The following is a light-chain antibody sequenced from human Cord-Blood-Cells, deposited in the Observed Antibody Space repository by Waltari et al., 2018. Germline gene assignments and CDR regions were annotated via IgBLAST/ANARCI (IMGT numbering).Light chain of an antibody. J-gene: IGLJ1*01. CDR3: CSYAGSSTHYV. CDR2: EGS. CDR1: SSDVGRYNL. Sequence: QSALTQPASVSGSPGQSTTISCTGTSSDVGRYNLVSWYQQHPGKAPQLMIYEGSKRPSGVSNRFSGSKSGNTASLTISGLQAEDEADYYCCSYAGSSTHYVFGTGTKVTVL. V-gene: IGLV2-23*01.